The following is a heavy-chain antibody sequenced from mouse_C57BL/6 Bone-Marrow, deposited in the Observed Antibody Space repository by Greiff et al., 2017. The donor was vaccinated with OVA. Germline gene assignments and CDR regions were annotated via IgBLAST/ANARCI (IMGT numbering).Heavy chain of an antibody. CDR2: ISSGGSYP. D-gene: IGHD1-2*01. V-gene: IGHV5-6*01. Sequence: EVNVVESGGDLVKPGGSLKLSCAASGFTFSSYGMSWVRQTPDKRLEWVATISSGGSYPYYPDSVKGRFTISRDNAKNTLYLQMSRLKSEDTAMYYGARDYYGRTRGAMDYWGQGTSVTVSS. J-gene: IGHJ4*01. CDR1: GFTFSSYG. CDR3: ARDYYGRTRGAMDY.